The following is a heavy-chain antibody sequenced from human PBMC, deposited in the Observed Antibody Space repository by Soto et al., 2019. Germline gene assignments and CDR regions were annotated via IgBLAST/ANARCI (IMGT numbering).Heavy chain of an antibody. V-gene: IGHV4-61*08. J-gene: IGHJ5*02. CDR3: ARIPVDTSMIYWLDP. Sequence: ETLSLTCTVSGGSVSSGDYYWSWIRQPPGKGLEWIGYIYYSGNTNYNPSLKSRVIISVDTSKNLFSLKLTSVTAADTAVYYCARIPVDTSMIYWLDPWGQGTMVTVSS. CDR1: GGSVSSGDYY. D-gene: IGHD5-18*01. CDR2: IYYSGNT.